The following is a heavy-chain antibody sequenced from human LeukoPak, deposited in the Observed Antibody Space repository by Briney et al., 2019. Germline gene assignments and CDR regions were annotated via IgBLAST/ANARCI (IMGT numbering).Heavy chain of an antibody. CDR1: GFTFSSYT. Sequence: GGSLRLPCAASGFTFSSYTIKWVRQAPGKGREHVSAIISNGGSTHYTDSVKGSFSISRDNSKNTVYLQMGSLRPEDMAVYYCARVKMGATINDYYYYYMDVWGRGTTVTVSS. V-gene: IGHV3-64*02. J-gene: IGHJ6*03. CDR2: IISNGGST. CDR3: ARVKMGATINDYYYYYMDV. D-gene: IGHD1-26*01.